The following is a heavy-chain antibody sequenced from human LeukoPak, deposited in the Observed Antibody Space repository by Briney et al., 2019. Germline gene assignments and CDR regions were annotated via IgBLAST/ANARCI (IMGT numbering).Heavy chain of an antibody. CDR1: GYTFTGYY. CDR3: ARAFGYSSGWPFDY. V-gene: IGHV1-2*02. D-gene: IGHD6-19*01. Sequence: ASVRVSCKASGYTFTGYYMHWVRQAPGQGLEWMGWINPNSGGTNYAQKFQGRGTMTRDTSISTAYMELSRLRSDDTAVYYCARAFGYSSGWPFDYWGQGTLVTVSS. CDR2: INPNSGGT. J-gene: IGHJ4*02.